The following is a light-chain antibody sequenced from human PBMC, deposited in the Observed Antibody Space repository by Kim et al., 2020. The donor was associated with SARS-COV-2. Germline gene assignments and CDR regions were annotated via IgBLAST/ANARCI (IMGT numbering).Light chain of an antibody. CDR3: QQYYTAPVT. V-gene: IGKV4-1*01. CDR2: WAS. J-gene: IGKJ5*01. Sequence: ATINCQSSQSILFSSNNRNYLAWYQQKPGQPPKLLIYWASSRESGVPDRFSGSGYGTEFTLTISSLQAEDVAVYYCQQYYTAPVTFGQGTRLEIK. CDR1: QSILFSSNNRNY.